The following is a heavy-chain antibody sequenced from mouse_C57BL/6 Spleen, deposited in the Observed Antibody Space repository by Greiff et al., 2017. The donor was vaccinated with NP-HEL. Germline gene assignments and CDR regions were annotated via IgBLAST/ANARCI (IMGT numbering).Heavy chain of an antibody. Sequence: EVKLVESGGDLVKPGGSLKLSCAASGFTFSSYGMSWVRQTPDKRLEWVATISSGGSYTYYPDSVKGRFTISRDNAKNTLYLQMSSLRSEDTDMYYCARQIGDYAMDYWGQGTSDTVSS. CDR2: ISSGGSYT. CDR3: ARQIGDYAMDY. D-gene: IGHD2-14*01. V-gene: IGHV5-6*01. CDR1: GFTFSSYG. J-gene: IGHJ4*01.